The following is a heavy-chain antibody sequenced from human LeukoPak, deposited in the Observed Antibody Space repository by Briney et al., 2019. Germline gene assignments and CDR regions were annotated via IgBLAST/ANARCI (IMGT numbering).Heavy chain of an antibody. CDR3: ARQDGSGSKYMGFDY. V-gene: IGHV4-59*08. D-gene: IGHD3-10*01. Sequence: SETLSLTCTVSGGSISSYYWSWIRQPPGKGLEWIGYIYYSGSTNYNPSLKCRVTISVDTSKNQFSLKLSSVTAADTAVYYCARQDGSGSKYMGFDYWGQGTLVTVSS. CDR1: GGSISSYY. CDR2: IYYSGST. J-gene: IGHJ4*02.